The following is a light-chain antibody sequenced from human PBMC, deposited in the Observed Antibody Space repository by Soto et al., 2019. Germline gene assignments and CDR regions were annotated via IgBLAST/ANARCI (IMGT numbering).Light chain of an antibody. CDR3: QQYDNRLT. J-gene: IGKJ4*01. V-gene: IGKV1-33*01. Sequence: DIQMTQSPSSLSASVGDRVTITCQASQDIRNFLNWYQQKPGKAPKLLIYDATNLETGVPSRFSGSGSGKDFTFTISSLHPEDIATYYCQQYDNRLTFGGGTKVEIK. CDR2: DAT. CDR1: QDIRNF.